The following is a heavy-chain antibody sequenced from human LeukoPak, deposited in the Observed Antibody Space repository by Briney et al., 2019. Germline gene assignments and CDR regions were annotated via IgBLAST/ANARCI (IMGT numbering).Heavy chain of an antibody. V-gene: IGHV3-30*04. CDR1: GFTFSSYA. CDR2: ISYDGSNK. Sequence: QSGGSLRLSCAASGFTFSSYAMHWVRQAPGKGLEWVAVISYDGSNKYYADSVKGRFTISRDNSKNTLYLQMNSLRVDDTAVYYCARTALDTADLVYYYYIDVWGKGTTVTVSS. J-gene: IGHJ6*03. D-gene: IGHD5-18*01. CDR3: ARTALDTADLVYYYYIDV.